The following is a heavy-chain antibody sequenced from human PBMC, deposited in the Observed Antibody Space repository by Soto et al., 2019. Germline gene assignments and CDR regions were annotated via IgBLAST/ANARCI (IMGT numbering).Heavy chain of an antibody. CDR3: ASRVPHGTYGAPYFQH. J-gene: IGHJ1*01. CDR1: GFTFSSYG. Sequence: PGGSLRRSCAASGFTFSSYGMHWVRQAPGKGLEWVAVISFDGSDKYYADSVKGRFTISRDNSKNTLYLQMDSLGAEDTAVYYCASRVPHGTYGAPYFQHWGQGTLVTVSS. CDR2: ISFDGSDK. V-gene: IGHV3-30*03. D-gene: IGHD1-26*01.